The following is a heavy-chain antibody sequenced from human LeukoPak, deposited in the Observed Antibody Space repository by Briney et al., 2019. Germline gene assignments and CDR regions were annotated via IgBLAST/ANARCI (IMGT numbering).Heavy chain of an antibody. CDR3: ARGVVRGVVDY. CDR2: IIPIFGTA. V-gene: IGHV1-69*06. CDR1: GGTFSSYA. Sequence: VASVKVSCKASGGTFSSYAISWVRQAPGQGLEWMGGIIPIFGTANYAQKFQGRVTITADKSTSTAYMGLSSLRSEDTAVYYCARGVVRGVVDYWGQGTLVTVSS. D-gene: IGHD3-10*01. J-gene: IGHJ4*02.